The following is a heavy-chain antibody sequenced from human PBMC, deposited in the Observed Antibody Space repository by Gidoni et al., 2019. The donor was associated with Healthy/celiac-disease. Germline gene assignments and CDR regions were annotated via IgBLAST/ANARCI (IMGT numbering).Heavy chain of an antibody. CDR2: IIVSCCSP. J-gene: IGHJ4*02. CDR1: GFTCSSYA. V-gene: IGHV3-23*01. CDR3: AKDQRPLPPTAHVVDY. D-gene: IGHD6-25*01. Sequence: EVQLLESGGGVVQPGGSLRLSCAASGFTCSSYALSWVRQAPGQGLEWCSAIIVSCCSPYYPDSVKGRFHISRDNSKNTLYLQMHSLRAEDTAVYYCAKDQRPLPPTAHVVDYWGQGTLVPVSS.